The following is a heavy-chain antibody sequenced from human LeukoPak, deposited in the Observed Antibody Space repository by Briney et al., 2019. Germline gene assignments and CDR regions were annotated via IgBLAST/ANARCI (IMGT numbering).Heavy chain of an antibody. CDR2: IYYSGTT. CDR1: AGSISSHY. D-gene: IGHD6-13*01. V-gene: IGHV4-59*11. J-gene: IGHJ4*02. Sequence: SETLSLTCSVSAGSISSHYWSWIRQPPGKGLEWIGYIYYSGTTNYNPSLKSRVTISVDTSKNQFSLKLGSVTAADTAVYYCARGVYIAAAQYGYWGQGTLVTVSS. CDR3: ARGVYIAAAQYGY.